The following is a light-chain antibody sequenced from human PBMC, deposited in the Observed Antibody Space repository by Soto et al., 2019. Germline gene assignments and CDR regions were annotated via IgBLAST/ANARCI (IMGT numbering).Light chain of an antibody. J-gene: IGLJ3*02. CDR3: QTWGTGINWV. CDR1: SGHSSYA. V-gene: IGLV4-69*01. CDR2: LNSDGSH. Sequence: QPVLTQSPSASASLGASVKLTCTLSSGHSSYAIAWHQQQPEKGPRYLMNLNSDGSHTKGDGIPDRFSGSSSGAERYLPISSLQSEDEADYYCQTWGTGINWVFGGGTKVTVL.